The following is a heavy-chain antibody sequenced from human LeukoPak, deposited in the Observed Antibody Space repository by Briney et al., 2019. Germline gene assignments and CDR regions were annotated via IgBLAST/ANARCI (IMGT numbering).Heavy chain of an antibody. D-gene: IGHD6-13*01. CDR2: INHSGST. Sequence: SETLSLTCAVYGGSFSGYYWSWIRQPPGKGLEWIGEINHSGSTNYNPSLKSRVTISVDTSKNQFSLKLSSVTAADTAVYYCARHPTRRQQQLSPWGQGTLVTVSS. CDR1: GGSFSGYY. V-gene: IGHV4-34*01. CDR3: ARHPTRRQQQLSP. J-gene: IGHJ5*02.